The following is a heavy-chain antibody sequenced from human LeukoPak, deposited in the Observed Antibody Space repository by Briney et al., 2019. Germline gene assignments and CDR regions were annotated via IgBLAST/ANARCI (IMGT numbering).Heavy chain of an antibody. CDR2: INHNGST. D-gene: IGHD3-22*01. CDR1: GGSFSGYY. V-gene: IGHV4-34*01. CDR3: ARGRRYYDSSGYYIDY. Sequence: SETLSLTCAVYGGSFSGYYWSWIRQPPGKGLEWIGEINHNGSTNYNPSPKSRVTISVDTSKNQFSLKLSSVTAADTAVYYCARGRRYYDSSGYYIDYWGQGTLVTVSS. J-gene: IGHJ4*02.